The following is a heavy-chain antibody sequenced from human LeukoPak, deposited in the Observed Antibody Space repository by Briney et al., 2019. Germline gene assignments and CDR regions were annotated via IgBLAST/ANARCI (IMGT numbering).Heavy chain of an antibody. CDR3: ARLDGDSVEFDY. V-gene: IGHV4-61*01. CDR2: IYYSGST. J-gene: IGHJ4*02. D-gene: IGHD4-17*01. Sequence: PSETLSLTCTVSGGSISSSSYYWSWIRQPPGKGLEWIGYIYYSGSTNYNPSLKSRVTISVDTSKNQFSLKLSSVTAADTAVYYCARLDGDSVEFDYWGQGTLVTVSS. CDR1: GGSISSSSYY.